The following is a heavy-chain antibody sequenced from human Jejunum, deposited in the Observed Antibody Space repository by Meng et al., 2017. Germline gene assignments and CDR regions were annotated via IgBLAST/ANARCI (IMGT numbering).Heavy chain of an antibody. J-gene: IGHJ4*02. V-gene: IGHV1-18*01. CDR1: GYTFTSYG. D-gene: IGHD1-26*01. CDR2: IRVYHGNT. Sequence: HVQLVQSEDEVKNPEASVKVSCKTSGYTFTSYGISWVRQAPGQGLVWMGWIRVYHGNTNYTQKLQGRVTMTTDTSTSTAYMELRSMRSYDTAGYFCARDYSGTSYRYSDYWGQGTLVTVSS. CDR3: ARDYSGTSYRYSDY.